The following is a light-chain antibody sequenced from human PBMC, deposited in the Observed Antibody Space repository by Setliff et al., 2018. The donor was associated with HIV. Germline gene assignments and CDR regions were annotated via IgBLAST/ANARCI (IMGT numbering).Light chain of an antibody. Sequence: QSALAQPASVSGSPGQSITIPCTGTSSDVGGYKFVSWYQQHPGKAPKLMIYEVSNRPSGVSDRFSGSKSGSTASLTISGLQAEDEADYYCGSYTSTTSYVFGSGTKVTVL. CDR1: SSDVGGYKF. V-gene: IGLV2-14*01. CDR2: EVS. J-gene: IGLJ1*01. CDR3: GSYTSTTSYV.